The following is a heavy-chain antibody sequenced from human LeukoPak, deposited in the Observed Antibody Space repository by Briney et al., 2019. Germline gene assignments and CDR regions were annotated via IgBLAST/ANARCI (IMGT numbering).Heavy chain of an antibody. CDR1: GCTFSSYA. Sequence: SVKVSCKASGCTFSSYAISWVRQAPGQGLEWMGGINPIFGTANYAQKFQGRVTITADESTSTAYMELSSLRSEDTALYYCARGGSGWPIDYWGQGTLVTVSS. CDR3: ARGGSGWPIDY. J-gene: IGHJ4*02. D-gene: IGHD6-19*01. V-gene: IGHV1-69*13. CDR2: INPIFGTA.